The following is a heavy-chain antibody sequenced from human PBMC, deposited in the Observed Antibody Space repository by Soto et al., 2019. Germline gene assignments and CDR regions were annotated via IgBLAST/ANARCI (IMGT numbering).Heavy chain of an antibody. Sequence: WGSLRLSCAASGFNFNSYTFNWVRQAPGKRLEWLSSISSSGYIYSTDSVRGRFTISRDNAQDSVYLQINCLRAEDTAVYFWARSCSGGGGSPGVDVWGQGTTGTGS. D-gene: IGHD2-15*01. V-gene: IGHV3-21*01. J-gene: IGHJ6*02. CDR1: GFNFNSYT. CDR3: ARSCSGGGGSPGVDV. CDR2: ISSSGYI.